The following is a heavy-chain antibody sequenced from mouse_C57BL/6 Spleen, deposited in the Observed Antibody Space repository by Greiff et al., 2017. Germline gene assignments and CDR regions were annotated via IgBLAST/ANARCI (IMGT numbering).Heavy chain of an antibody. D-gene: IGHD4-1*02. CDR1: GYTFTSYW. CDR3: ARQLGGDFDY. V-gene: IGHV1-69*01. Sequence: QVQLQQPGAELVMPGALVKLSCKASGYTFTSYWMHWVKQRPGQGLEWIGEIDPSDSYTNYNQKFKGKSTLTVDKSSSTAYMQLSSLTSEDSAVYYCARQLGGDFDYWGQGTTLTVSS. J-gene: IGHJ2*01. CDR2: IDPSDSYT.